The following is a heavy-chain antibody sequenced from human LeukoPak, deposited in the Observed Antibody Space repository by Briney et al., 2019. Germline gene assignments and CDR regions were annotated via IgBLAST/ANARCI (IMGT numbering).Heavy chain of an antibody. D-gene: IGHD4-11*01. Sequence: PRSSLRLSCAASGFTFSSYGMHWVRQAPGKGLEWVAVIWYDGSNKYYADSVKGRFTISRDNSKNTLYLQMNSLRAEDTAVYYCARAPDYPGDFDIWGQGTMVTV. J-gene: IGHJ3*02. CDR2: IWYDGSNK. CDR3: ARAPDYPGDFDI. V-gene: IGHV3-33*01. CDR1: GFTFSSYG.